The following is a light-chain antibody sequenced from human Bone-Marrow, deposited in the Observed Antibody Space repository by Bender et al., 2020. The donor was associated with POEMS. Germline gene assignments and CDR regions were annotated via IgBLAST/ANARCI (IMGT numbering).Light chain of an antibody. Sequence: QSVLTQPPSASGTPGQSVILSCSGTDSNFGGNNVHWYQHLPVTAPRLVVYSNYQRPSVVSNRFSGSKSDNTDSLTVSGLQAEDEADYYCSSYAGSYTYVFGSGTKVTVL. V-gene: IGLV1-44*01. J-gene: IGLJ1*01. CDR1: DSNFGGNN. CDR3: SSYAGSYTYV. CDR2: SNY.